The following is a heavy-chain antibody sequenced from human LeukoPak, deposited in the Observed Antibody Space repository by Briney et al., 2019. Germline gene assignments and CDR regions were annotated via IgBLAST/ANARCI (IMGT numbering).Heavy chain of an antibody. V-gene: IGHV3-15*01. D-gene: IGHD2-15*01. Sequence: GGSLRLSCAASGLTFTNAWMTWVRQAPGKGLEWVGRIKSKTDGGTTDYAAPVKGRFTISRDDSKSALYLQMNSLKIEDTAVYYCTTSLTSGAYIDYWGQGTLVTVSS. CDR2: IKSKTDGGTT. CDR3: TTSLTSGAYIDY. CDR1: GLTFTNAW. J-gene: IGHJ4*02.